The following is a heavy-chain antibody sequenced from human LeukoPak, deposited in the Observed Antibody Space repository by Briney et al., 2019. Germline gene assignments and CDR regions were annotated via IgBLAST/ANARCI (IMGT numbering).Heavy chain of an antibody. J-gene: IGHJ4*02. CDR2: IYWNDDK. V-gene: IGHV2-5*01. CDR3: AHRNYDFWSGYYFDY. CDR1: GFSLSTSGVG. D-gene: IGHD3-3*01. Sequence: VTGPTLVKPTQTLTLTCTFSGFSLSTSGVGVGWIRQPPGKALEWLALIYWNDDKRYSPSLKSRLTITKDTSKNQVVLTMTNMDPVDTATYYCAHRNYDFWSGYYFDYWGQGTLVTVSS.